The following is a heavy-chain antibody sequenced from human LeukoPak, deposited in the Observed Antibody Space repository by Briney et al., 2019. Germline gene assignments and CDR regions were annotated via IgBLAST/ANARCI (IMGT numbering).Heavy chain of an antibody. D-gene: IGHD3-22*01. Sequence: SETLSLTCTVSGGSISSYYWGWIRQPPGKGLEWIGSIYYSGSTYYNPSLKSRVTISADTSKNQFSLKLISVTAADTAVYYCARDVPSYYDSSGYYSIPFDYWGQGTLVTVSS. V-gene: IGHV4-39*07. CDR3: ARDVPSYYDSSGYYSIPFDY. CDR1: GGSISSYY. CDR2: IYYSGST. J-gene: IGHJ4*02.